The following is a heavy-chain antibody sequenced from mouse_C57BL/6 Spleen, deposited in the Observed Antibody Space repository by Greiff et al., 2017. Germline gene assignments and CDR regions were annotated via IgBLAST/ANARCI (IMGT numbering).Heavy chain of an antibody. D-gene: IGHD2-4*01. J-gene: IGHJ4*01. CDR1: GFSLTSYA. Sequence: VKVEESGPGLVAPSQSLSITCTVSGFSLTSYAISWVRQPPGKGLEWLGVIWTGGGTNYNSALKSRLSISKDNSKSQVFLKMNSLQTDDTARYYCARNFGATMITTDYYAMDYWGQGTSVTVSS. CDR3: ARNFGATMITTDYYAMDY. V-gene: IGHV2-9-1*01. CDR2: IWTGGGT.